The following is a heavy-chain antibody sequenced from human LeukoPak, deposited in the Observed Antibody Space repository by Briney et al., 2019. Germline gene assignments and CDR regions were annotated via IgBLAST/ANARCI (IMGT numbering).Heavy chain of an antibody. V-gene: IGHV1-46*02. Sequence: ASVKVSCKASGYTFNSNSIHWVRQARGQGLEWMGIINPSGGSTNYAQKFQGRVTMTRDTSTSTVYMELSSLRSEDTAVYYCARDHSGSHYYFDYWGQGTLVTVSS. D-gene: IGHD1-26*01. J-gene: IGHJ4*02. CDR1: GYTFNSNS. CDR3: ARDHSGSHYYFDY. CDR2: INPSGGST.